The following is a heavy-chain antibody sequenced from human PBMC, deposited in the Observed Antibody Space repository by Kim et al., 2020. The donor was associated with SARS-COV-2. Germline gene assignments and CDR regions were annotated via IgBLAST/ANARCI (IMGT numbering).Heavy chain of an antibody. V-gene: IGHV4-31*03. CDR2: IYYSGST. CDR1: GGSISSGGYY. D-gene: IGHD3-16*02. J-gene: IGHJ5*02. CDR3: ASIYYDYVWGSYRPPNGEGNWFDP. Sequence: SETLSLTCTVSGGSISSGGYYWSWIRQHPGKGLEWIGYIYYSGSTYYNPSLKSRVTISVDTSKNQFSLKLSSVTAADTAVYYCASIYYDYVWGSYRPPNGEGNWFDPWGQGTLVTVSS.